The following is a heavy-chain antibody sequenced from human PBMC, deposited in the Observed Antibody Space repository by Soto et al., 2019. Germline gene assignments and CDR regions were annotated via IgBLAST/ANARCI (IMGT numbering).Heavy chain of an antibody. Sequence: ASVKVSCKASGGTFSSYAISWVRQAPGQGLEWMGGIIPIFGTANYAQKFQGRVTITADESTSTAYMELRSLRSEDTAVYYGARGSDIVVVPAAYSVDYYYYYGMDVWGQGTTVTVSS. V-gene: IGHV1-69*13. CDR3: ARGSDIVVVPAAYSVDYYYYYGMDV. CDR1: GGTFSSYA. CDR2: IIPIFGTA. D-gene: IGHD2-2*01. J-gene: IGHJ6*02.